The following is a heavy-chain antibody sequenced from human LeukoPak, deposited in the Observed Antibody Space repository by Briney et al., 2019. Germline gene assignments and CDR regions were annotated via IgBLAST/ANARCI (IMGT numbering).Heavy chain of an antibody. V-gene: IGHV3-66*01. CDR2: IYSGGST. Sequence: PGGSLRLSCAASGFTLSSNYMSWVRQAPGKGLEWVSVIYSGGSTYYADSVKGRFTISRDNSKNTLYLQMNSLRAEDTAVYYCVRATAVAFDYWGQGTLVTVSS. CDR3: VRATAVAFDY. D-gene: IGHD4-23*01. CDR1: GFTLSSNY. J-gene: IGHJ4*02.